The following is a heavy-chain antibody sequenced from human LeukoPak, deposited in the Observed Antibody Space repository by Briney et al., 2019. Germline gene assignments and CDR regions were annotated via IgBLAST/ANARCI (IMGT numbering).Heavy chain of an antibody. D-gene: IGHD5-12*01. V-gene: IGHV4-59*01. CDR3: ARLSGYDWDSFYDY. CDR2: IYYSGSN. Sequence: SETLSLTCTVSGGSISSYYWSWIRQPPGEGLEWIGYIYYSGSNYYKPPLKSRVTISVHTSKNQFSLKLSSVTAADTAVYYCARLSGYDWDSFYDYWGQGTLVTVSS. J-gene: IGHJ4*02. CDR1: GGSISSYY.